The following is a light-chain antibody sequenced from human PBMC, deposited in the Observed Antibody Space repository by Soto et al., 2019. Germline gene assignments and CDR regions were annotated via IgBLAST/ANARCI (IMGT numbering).Light chain of an antibody. CDR3: QQLNSYPLT. Sequence: DSQIPHLPSTLSSSLVDRVTISCRASQSISRWLAWYQQKPGEASKLLIYDASSLGSGVPPRFSGSGSGTDFTLTISSRQPEDFATYYCQQLNSYPLTFGQGTRLEI. CDR2: DAS. CDR1: QSISRW. V-gene: IGKV1-5*01. J-gene: IGKJ5*01.